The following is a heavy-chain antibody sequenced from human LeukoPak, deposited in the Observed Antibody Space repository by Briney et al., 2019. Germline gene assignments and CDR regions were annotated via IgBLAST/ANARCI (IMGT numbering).Heavy chain of an antibody. Sequence: SSVKLSCKASGGTFSRYSIIWVRQAPGQGLEWMGRITPIFGTANYAQKLQGRVTITTDESTSTAYMELSSLRSEDTAVYYCARDLINNWNHDLINYFDYWGQGTLVTVSS. CDR1: GGTFSRYS. CDR3: ARDLINNWNHDLINYFDY. CDR2: ITPIFGTA. V-gene: IGHV1-69*05. J-gene: IGHJ4*02. D-gene: IGHD1-14*01.